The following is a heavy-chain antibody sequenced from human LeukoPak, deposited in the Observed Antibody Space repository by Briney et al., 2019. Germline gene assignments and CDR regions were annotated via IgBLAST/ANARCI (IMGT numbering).Heavy chain of an antibody. CDR3: ARGGRLNWFDP. Sequence: SQTLSLTCTVSGGSMSSNSYYWSWIRQPAGKGLEWIGRIYTSGSTNYNPSLKSRVTISVDTSKNQFSLKLSSVTAADTAVYYCARGGRLNWFDPWGQGTLVTVSS. J-gene: IGHJ5*02. V-gene: IGHV4-61*02. CDR2: IYTSGST. D-gene: IGHD2-15*01. CDR1: GGSMSSNSYY.